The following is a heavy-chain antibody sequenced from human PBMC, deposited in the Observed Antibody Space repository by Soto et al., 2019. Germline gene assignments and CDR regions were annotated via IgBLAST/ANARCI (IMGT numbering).Heavy chain of an antibody. CDR1: DVSIRSNSYY. J-gene: IGHJ4*02. CDR2: IYYSGTT. Sequence: PSDTLSLTCTVSDVSIRSNSYYWGWIRQPPGRGLEWIGTIYYSGTTFYSPSLKTRVTMSVDPSKNNFSLRLSSVTAADTAVYYCAGTYYDILTGLREGDYWGQGTLVTVSS. CDR3: AGTYYDILTGLREGDY. D-gene: IGHD3-9*01. V-gene: IGHV4-39*02.